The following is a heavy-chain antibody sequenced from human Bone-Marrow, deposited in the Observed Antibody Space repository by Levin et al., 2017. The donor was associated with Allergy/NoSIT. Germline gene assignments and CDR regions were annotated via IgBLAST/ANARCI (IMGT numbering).Heavy chain of an antibody. D-gene: IGHD3-22*01. J-gene: IGHJ3*02. CDR2: IHYRSHDT. V-gene: IGHV3-23*01. CDR3: ARFARPAGVYDDRNCFDI. CDR1: RFTFTNYA. Sequence: GGSLRLSCSASRFTFTNYAMSWVRQAPGKGLEWVSGIHYRSHDTYYAESVKGRFTVSRDNSNNTLYLQMNSLRAEDTAVYYCARFARPAGVYDDRNCFDIWGQGTMVTVSS.